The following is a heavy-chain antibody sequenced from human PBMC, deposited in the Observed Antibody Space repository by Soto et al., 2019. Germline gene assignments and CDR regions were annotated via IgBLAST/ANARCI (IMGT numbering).Heavy chain of an antibody. V-gene: IGHV1-69*02. CDR2: IIPILGIA. CDR1: GGTFSSYT. CDR3: ARGSGYEQRFDY. D-gene: IGHD5-12*01. Sequence: ASVKVSCKASGGTFSSYTISWVRQAPGQGLEWMGRIIPILGIANYAQKFQGRVTITADKSTSTAYMELSSLRSEDTAVYYCARGSGYEQRFDYWGQGTLVTVSS. J-gene: IGHJ4*02.